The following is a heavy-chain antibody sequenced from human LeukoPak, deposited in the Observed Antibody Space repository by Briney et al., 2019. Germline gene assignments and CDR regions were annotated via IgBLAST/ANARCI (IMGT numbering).Heavy chain of an antibody. D-gene: IGHD2-8*02. CDR3: ARDCGAAITGPRFDL. CDR1: GVTLTSAW. CDR2: IKGKTAVGAP. V-gene: IGHV3-15*01. Sequence: GGSLRLSCAVSGVTLTSAWMSWVRQAPGKGLEWVGRIKGKTAVGAPDYVASVKGRFTISRDDSKNTLFLQMNSLKTEDTAVYYCARDCGAAITGPRFDLWGQGARVTVSS. J-gene: IGHJ4*02.